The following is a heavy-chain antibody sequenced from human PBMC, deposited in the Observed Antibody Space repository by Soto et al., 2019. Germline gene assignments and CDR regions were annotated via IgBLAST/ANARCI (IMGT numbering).Heavy chain of an antibody. CDR2: IYWDDDK. Sequence: GSGPTLVNPTQTLTLTCTFSGFSLSTSRVGVGWIRQPPGKALEWLALIYWDDDKHYSPSLKSRLTITKDTSKNQVVLTMTNMDPVDTATYYCEHRLSVWFGELRSEVNWFDPWGQGTLVTVSS. CDR3: EHRLSVWFGELRSEVNWFDP. J-gene: IGHJ5*02. CDR1: GFSLSTSRVG. D-gene: IGHD3-10*01. V-gene: IGHV2-5*02.